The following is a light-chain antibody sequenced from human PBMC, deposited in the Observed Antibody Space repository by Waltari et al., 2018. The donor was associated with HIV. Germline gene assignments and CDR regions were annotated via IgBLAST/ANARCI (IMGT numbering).Light chain of an antibody. CDR3: CSYAGSYTLI. CDR2: DLN. Sequence: QSALPQPRPVSGSPGQSVTLSCTVTSSDVGLYNSVSWYQQHPGKVPKLLIYDLNDRPSGVPDRFSGSKSGTTASLTISGLQAEDEAFYYCCSYAGSYTLIFGGGTKLTVL. CDR1: SSDVGLYNS. J-gene: IGLJ2*01. V-gene: IGLV2-11*01.